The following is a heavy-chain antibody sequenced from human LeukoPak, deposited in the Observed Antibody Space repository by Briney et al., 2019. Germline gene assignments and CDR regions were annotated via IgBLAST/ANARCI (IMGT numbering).Heavy chain of an antibody. Sequence: GGSLRLSCAASGFTFSSHWMSCVRQAPGKGLEGVANIKQDGSEKSYVDSVKGRFTISRDNSKNTLYLQMNSLRAEDTAVYYCARENDAVDPYYYDSSGYYGLDYWGQGTLVTVSS. V-gene: IGHV3-7*01. CDR1: GFTFSSHW. D-gene: IGHD3-22*01. CDR3: ARENDAVDPYYYDSSGYYGLDY. J-gene: IGHJ4*02. CDR2: IKQDGSEK.